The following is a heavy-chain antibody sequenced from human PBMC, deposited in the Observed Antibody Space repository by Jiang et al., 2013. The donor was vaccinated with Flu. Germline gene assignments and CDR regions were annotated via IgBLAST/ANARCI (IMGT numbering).Heavy chain of an antibody. Sequence: PGLVKPSETLSLNCIVSNYSISSDFYWGWIRQPPGKGLEWIGTFSGTGRTFYRPSLKTRVSISGDTSKNQFSLKLYSVTAADTAIYYCARTNITMVRGLKGLKYYYGMDVWGHGTTVTVSS. D-gene: IGHD3-10*01. CDR2: FSGTGRT. V-gene: IGHV4-38-2*02. J-gene: IGHJ6*02. CDR1: NYSISSDFY. CDR3: ARTNITMVRGLKGLKYYYGMDV.